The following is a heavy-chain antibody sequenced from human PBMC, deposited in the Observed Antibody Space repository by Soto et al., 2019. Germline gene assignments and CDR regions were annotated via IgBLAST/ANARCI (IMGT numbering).Heavy chain of an antibody. CDR3: ANQRGGYDRDFDY. J-gene: IGHJ4*02. Sequence: PGGSLRLSCAASGFTVTSNYMSWVRQAPGKGLEWVSVIYSDGSTYYADSVKGRFTISRDNSKNTLYLQMSSLRAEDTAVYYCANQRGGYDRDFDYWGQGTLVTVSS. CDR1: GFTVTSNY. V-gene: IGHV3-66*01. CDR2: IYSDGST. D-gene: IGHD5-12*01.